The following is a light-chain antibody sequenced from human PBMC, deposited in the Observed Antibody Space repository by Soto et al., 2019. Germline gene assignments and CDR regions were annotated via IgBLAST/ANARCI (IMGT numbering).Light chain of an antibody. CDR3: QQYGSSPGWT. CDR1: QSVSRSY. V-gene: IGKV3-20*01. CDR2: GAS. J-gene: IGKJ1*01. Sequence: EIVLTQSPGTLSLSPGERATLSCRASQSVSRSYLAWYQQKPGQAPRLLIYGASSRATGIPDRFSGSGSGTDFTLTISRLEPEDFAVYYCQQYGSSPGWTFGQGTKVDIK.